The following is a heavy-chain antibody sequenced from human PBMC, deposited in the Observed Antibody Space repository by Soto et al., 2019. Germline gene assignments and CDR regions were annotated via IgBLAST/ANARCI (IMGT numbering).Heavy chain of an antibody. CDR1: GFTFSTYW. D-gene: IGHD3-16*01. J-gene: IGHJ4*02. CDR2: IKGDESTT. CDR3: ARGAFHNYYVDY. V-gene: IGHV3-74*01. Sequence: EVQLVESGGDSVQPGGSLRLSCAASGFTFSTYWMHWVRQAPGEGLLWVSRIKGDESTTSSADSVKGRFTISRDNAKNTVYLHMNSLRAYDTAVYYCARGAFHNYYVDYWGQGTLVTVSS.